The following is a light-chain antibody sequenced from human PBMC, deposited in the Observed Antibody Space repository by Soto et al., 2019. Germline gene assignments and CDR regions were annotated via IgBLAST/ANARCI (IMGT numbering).Light chain of an antibody. Sequence: DIQLTQSPSSLSASVGDTVTITCRAGQTVNNYLNWYQHKPGEVPKLLIYDASSLQSGVPSRFSATASGTDLSLTLINLHPEECGTYYCQQSYTSLQTFGQGNKREIK. CDR2: DAS. J-gene: IGKJ2*01. CDR3: QQSYTSLQT. V-gene: IGKV1-39*01. CDR1: QTVNNY.